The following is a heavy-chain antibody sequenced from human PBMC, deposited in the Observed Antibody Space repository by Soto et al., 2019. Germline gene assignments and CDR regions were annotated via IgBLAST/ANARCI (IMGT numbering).Heavy chain of an antibody. CDR3: SSCITGSPSCYFGMDV. J-gene: IGHJ6*02. V-gene: IGHV1-69*12. CDR1: GGTFSSYA. Sequence: QVQLVQSGAEVKKPGSSVKVSCKASGGTFSSYAINWVRQAPGQGLEWMGGIIPIFGTADYAQKFQGRVTITADESTSTAYMELSSLRSEDTAVYYCSSCITGSPSCYFGMDVWGQGTTVTVSS. D-gene: IGHD1-20*01. CDR2: IIPIFGTA.